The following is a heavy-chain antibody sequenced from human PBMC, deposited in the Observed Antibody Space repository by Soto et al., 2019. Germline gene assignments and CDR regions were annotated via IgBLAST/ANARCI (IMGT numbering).Heavy chain of an antibody. CDR1: GGSISSGGYY. D-gene: IGHD6-6*01. CDR2: IYYSGST. CDR3: AREEAQYSSSAPPQYYYYGMDV. Sequence: SETLSLTCTVSGGSISSGGYYWSWIRQLPGKGLEWIGYIYYSGSTYYNPSLKSRVTISVDTSKNQFSLKLSSVTAADTAVYYCAREEAQYSSSAPPQYYYYGMDVWGQGTTVTVSS. J-gene: IGHJ6*02. V-gene: IGHV4-31*03.